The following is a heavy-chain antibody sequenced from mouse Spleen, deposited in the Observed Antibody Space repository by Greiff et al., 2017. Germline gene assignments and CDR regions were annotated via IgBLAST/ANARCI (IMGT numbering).Heavy chain of an antibody. CDR3: ARLTFYWYFDV. CDR1: GFAFSSYD. CDR2: ISSGGGST. V-gene: IGHV5-12-1*01. Sequence: EVHLVESGGGLVKPGGSLKLSCAASGFAFSSYDMSWVRQTPEKRLEWVAYISSGGGSTYYPDTVKGRFTISRDNAKNTLYLQMSSLKSEDTAMYYCARLTFYWYFDVWGAGTTVTVSS. J-gene: IGHJ1*01. D-gene: IGHD1-3*01.